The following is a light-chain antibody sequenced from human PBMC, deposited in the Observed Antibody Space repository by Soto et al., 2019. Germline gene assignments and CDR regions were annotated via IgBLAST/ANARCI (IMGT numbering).Light chain of an antibody. Sequence: DIVMTQTPLSSPVTLGQPASISCRSSQSLVHSDGNTYLSWLQQRPGQPQRLLIHKISNRFSGVPEKFSGSGAETEFTLKISRVEAEHVGVYYCLQAIQFPWTFGQGTKVDIK. J-gene: IGKJ1*01. CDR1: QSLVHSDGNTY. V-gene: IGKV2-24*01. CDR2: KIS. CDR3: LQAIQFPWT.